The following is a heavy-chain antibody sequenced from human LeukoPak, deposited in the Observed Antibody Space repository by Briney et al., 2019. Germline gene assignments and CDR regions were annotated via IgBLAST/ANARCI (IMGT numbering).Heavy chain of an antibody. J-gene: IGHJ4*02. Sequence: GRSLRLSCAVSGFTFSSYTMHWVRQAPGKGLEWVAFISYDGSRKYYANSVKGRFTISRDNSKNTLYLQMSSLRGEDTAVYYYERDGPYGDLRYYFDYWGQGTLVTVSS. CDR3: ERDGPYGDLRYYFDY. CDR2: ISYDGSRK. CDR1: GFTFSSYT. D-gene: IGHD4-17*01. V-gene: IGHV3-30-3*01.